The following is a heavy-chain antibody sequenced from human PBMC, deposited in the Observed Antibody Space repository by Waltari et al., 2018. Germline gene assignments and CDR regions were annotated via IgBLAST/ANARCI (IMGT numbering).Heavy chain of an antibody. CDR3: ARDTPLLIGEGGMDV. J-gene: IGHJ6*02. CDR2: IYSGGST. Sequence: EVQLVESGGGLIQPGGSLRLSCAASGFTVGSNYMRCVRQAPGKGLEWVSVIYSGGSTYYADSVKGRFTISRDNSKNTLYLQMNSLRAEDTAVYYCARDTPLLIGEGGMDVWGQGTTVTVSS. V-gene: IGHV3-53*01. D-gene: IGHD3-10*01. CDR1: GFTVGSNY.